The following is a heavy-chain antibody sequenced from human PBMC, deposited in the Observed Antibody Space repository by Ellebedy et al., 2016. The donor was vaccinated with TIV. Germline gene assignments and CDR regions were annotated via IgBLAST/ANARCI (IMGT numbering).Heavy chain of an antibody. CDR2: IYYSGST. V-gene: IGHV4-31*03. CDR3: AREPYGSGSCDY. J-gene: IGHJ4*02. Sequence: LRLXCTVSGGSISSGGYYWSWIRQHPGKGLEWIGYIYYSGSTYYNPSLKSRVTISVDTSKNQFSLKLSSVTAADTAVYYCAREPYGSGSCDYWGQGTLVTVSS. D-gene: IGHD3-10*01. CDR1: GGSISSGGYY.